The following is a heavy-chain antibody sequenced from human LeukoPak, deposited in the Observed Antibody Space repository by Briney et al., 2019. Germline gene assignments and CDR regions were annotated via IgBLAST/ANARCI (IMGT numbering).Heavy chain of an antibody. CDR3: AREVYYDSSGYYLETDGMDV. Sequence: GGSLRLSRAASGFTVSSNYMSWVRQAPGKGLEWVSVIYSGGSTYYADSVKGRFTISRDNSKNTLYLQMNSLRAEDTAVYYCAREVYYDSSGYYLETDGMDVWGQGTTVTVSS. CDR1: GFTVSSNY. J-gene: IGHJ6*02. CDR2: IYSGGST. D-gene: IGHD3-22*01. V-gene: IGHV3-66*01.